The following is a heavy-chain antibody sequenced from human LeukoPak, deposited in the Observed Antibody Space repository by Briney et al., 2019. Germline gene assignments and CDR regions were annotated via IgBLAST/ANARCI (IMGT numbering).Heavy chain of an antibody. D-gene: IGHD3-3*01. V-gene: IGHV4-34*01. J-gene: IGHJ4*02. Sequence: SETLSLTCAVYGGSFSGYYWSWIRQPPGKGLEWIGEINHSGSTNYNPSLKSRVTISVDTSKNQFSLKLSSVTAADTAVYYCARETRRDTIFGVAHGFDYWGQGTLVTVSS. CDR2: INHSGST. CDR3: ARETRRDTIFGVAHGFDY. CDR1: GGSFSGYY.